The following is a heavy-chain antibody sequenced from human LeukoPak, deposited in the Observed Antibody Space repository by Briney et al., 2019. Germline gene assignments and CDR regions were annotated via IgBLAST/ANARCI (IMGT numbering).Heavy chain of an antibody. CDR2: IHPDGTEK. V-gene: IGHV3-7*01. CDR3: TSRYDFWSGYFQGYYFGF. D-gene: IGHD3-3*01. Sequence: GGSLRLSCAAPGLTFTNYWMHWVRQAPGKGLESVAYIHPDGTEKYYMESLRGRFAISRDNAKNSLYLQMSNLRDEDTAVYYCTSRYDFWSGYFQGYYFGFWGQGSLVTVSS. J-gene: IGHJ4*02. CDR1: GLTFTNYW.